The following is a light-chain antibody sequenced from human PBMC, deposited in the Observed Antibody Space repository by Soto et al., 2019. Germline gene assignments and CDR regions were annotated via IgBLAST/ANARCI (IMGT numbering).Light chain of an antibody. CDR1: QSLLHSNGYNY. CDR2: LGS. CDR3: MQALQTLRT. Sequence: DIVLTQSTLSLPVTPGEPASISCRSSQSLLHSNGYNYLDWYLQKPGQSPQLLIYLGSNRASGVPDRFSGSGSGTDFTLKISRVEAEDVGVYYCMQALQTLRTFGQGTMVAIK. V-gene: IGKV2-28*01. J-gene: IGKJ1*01.